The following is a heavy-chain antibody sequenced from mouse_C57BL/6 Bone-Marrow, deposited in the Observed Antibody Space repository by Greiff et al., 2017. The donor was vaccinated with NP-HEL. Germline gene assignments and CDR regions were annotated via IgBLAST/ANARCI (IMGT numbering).Heavy chain of an antibody. J-gene: IGHJ4*01. V-gene: IGHV5-6*01. CDR1: GFTFSSYG. D-gene: IGHD1-1*01. CDR2: ISSGGSYT. CDR3: ARIGSSFYAMDY. Sequence: DVHLVESGGDLVKPGGSLKLSCAASGFTFSSYGMSWVRQTPDKRLEWVATISSGGSYTYYPDSVKGRFTISRDNAKNTLYLQMSSLKSEDTAMYYCARIGSSFYAMDYWGQGTSVTVSS.